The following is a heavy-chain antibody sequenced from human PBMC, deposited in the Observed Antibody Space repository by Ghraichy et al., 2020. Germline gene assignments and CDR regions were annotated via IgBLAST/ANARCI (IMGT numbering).Heavy chain of an antibody. J-gene: IGHJ6*02. Sequence: SETLSLTCSVSGGSISSSRYFWGWIRQPPGKGLEWIGTIYYSGSTYYNPSLKSRVTISVDTSKNQFSLKLRSVTAADTAVYYCARHADCSGGNCVLSHSEYVMDVGGQGTSVTVSS. CDR1: GGSISSSRYF. D-gene: IGHD2-15*01. CDR3: ARHADCSGGNCVLSHSEYVMDV. V-gene: IGHV4-39*01. CDR2: IYYSGST.